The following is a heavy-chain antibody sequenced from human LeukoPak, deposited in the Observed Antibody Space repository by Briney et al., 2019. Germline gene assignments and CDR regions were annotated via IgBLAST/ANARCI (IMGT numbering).Heavy chain of an antibody. Sequence: GASVKVSCKASGYSFTSYGISWVRQAPGQGLEWMGRINPNSGGTNYAQKFQGRVTMTRDTSISTAYMELSRLRSDDTAVYYCARAGFFNPPQAFDIWGQGTMVTVSS. CDR1: GYSFTSYG. CDR2: INPNSGGT. V-gene: IGHV1-2*06. J-gene: IGHJ3*02. D-gene: IGHD3-3*01. CDR3: ARAGFFNPPQAFDI.